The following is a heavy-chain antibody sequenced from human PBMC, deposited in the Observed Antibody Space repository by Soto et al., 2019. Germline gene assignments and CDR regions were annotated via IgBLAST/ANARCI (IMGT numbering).Heavy chain of an antibody. Sequence: PGGSLRLSCVASDFAFSNYGMHWVHQAPGKGLEWVALISYDGSNKYYADSVKGRFTISRDTSKNTLYLQMSSLRAEGTAVYYCAKDKLSSTDAFDSWGQGTMVTVSS. V-gene: IGHV3-30*18. CDR2: ISYDGSNK. CDR3: AKDKLSSTDAFDS. CDR1: DFAFSNYG. J-gene: IGHJ3*02.